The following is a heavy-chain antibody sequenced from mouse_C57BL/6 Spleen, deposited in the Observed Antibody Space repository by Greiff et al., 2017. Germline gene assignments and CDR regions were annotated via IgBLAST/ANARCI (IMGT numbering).Heavy chain of an antibody. CDR1: GYTFTSYW. J-gene: IGHJ4*01. D-gene: IGHD3-2*02. Sequence: QVQLQQPGTELVKPGASVKLSCKASGYTFTSYWMHWVKQRPGQGLEWIGNINPSNGGTNYNEKFKSKATLTVDKSSSTAYMQLSSLTSEDSAVYYCASGSSGYPYYYAMDYWGQGTSVTVSS. CDR3: ASGSSGYPYYYAMDY. V-gene: IGHV1-53*01. CDR2: INPSNGGT.